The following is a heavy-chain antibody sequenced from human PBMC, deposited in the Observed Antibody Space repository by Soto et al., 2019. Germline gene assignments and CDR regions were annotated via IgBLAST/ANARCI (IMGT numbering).Heavy chain of an antibody. CDR2: IYYSGST. D-gene: IGHD4-4*01. CDR3: ARHSWIKVITHY. V-gene: IGHV4-59*08. Sequence: SETLSLTCTVSGGSISSNYWSWIRQPPGKGLEWIGYIYYSGSTNYNPSLKSRVTISVDTSKNQFSLKLSSVTAADTAVYFCARHSWIKVITHYWGPGTLVTVYS. CDR1: GGSISSNY. J-gene: IGHJ4*02.